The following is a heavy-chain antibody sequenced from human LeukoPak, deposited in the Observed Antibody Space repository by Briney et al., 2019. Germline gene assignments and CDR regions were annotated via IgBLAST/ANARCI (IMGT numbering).Heavy chain of an antibody. CDR1: GYSISSGYY. CDR3: ASNNDFWSGYFLSDAFDI. CDR2: IYHSGST. J-gene: IGHJ3*02. V-gene: IGHV4-38-2*02. Sequence: SETLSLTCTVSGYSISSGYYWGWIRQPPGKGLEWIGSIYHSGSTYYNPSLKSRVTISVDTSKNQFSLELSSVTAADTAVYYCASNNDFWSGYFLSDAFDIWGQGTMVTVSS. D-gene: IGHD3-3*01.